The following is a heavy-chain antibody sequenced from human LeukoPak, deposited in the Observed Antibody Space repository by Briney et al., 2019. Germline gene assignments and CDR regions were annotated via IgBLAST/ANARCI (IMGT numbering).Heavy chain of an antibody. CDR1: GYSFTSGHY. CDR2: IYHTGSA. Sequence: PSETLSLTCSVSGYSFTSGHYWGWIRQPPGKGLEWIANIYHTGSAHYNPSLKSRVTISVDTSKNQFSLKLSSVTAADTAVYYCARYILRGFDYWGQGTLVTVSS. J-gene: IGHJ4*02. CDR3: ARYILRGFDY. D-gene: IGHD2-15*01. V-gene: IGHV4-38-2*01.